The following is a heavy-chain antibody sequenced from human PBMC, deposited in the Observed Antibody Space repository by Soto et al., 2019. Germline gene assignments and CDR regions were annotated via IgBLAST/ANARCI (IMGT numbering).Heavy chain of an antibody. D-gene: IGHD2-2*01. CDR2: IYSGGST. CDR1: GFTVRSNY. CDR3: ATANLVGIVHGPGRLDY. J-gene: IGHJ4*02. V-gene: IGHV3-53*01. Sequence: GGSLRLSCAASGFTVRSNYLSWVRQAPGKGLEWVSVIYSGGSTYYADSVKGRFTISRDSSKNTLYLQMNSLRAEDTAVYYCATANLVGIVHGPGRLDYWGQGTLVTVSS.